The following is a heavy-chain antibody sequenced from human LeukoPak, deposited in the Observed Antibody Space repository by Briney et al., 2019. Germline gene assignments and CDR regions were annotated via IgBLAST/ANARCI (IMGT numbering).Heavy chain of an antibody. D-gene: IGHD6-6*01. CDR1: GGSISRTTYY. CDR3: ARHETIAARSNWFDP. Sequence: SETLSLTCTVSGGSISRTTYYWGWIRQPPGKGLEWIGSIYYSGSTYYNPSLKSRVTTFVDMSKNQFSLKLSSVTAADTAVYYCARHETIAARSNWFDPWGQGTLVTVSS. V-gene: IGHV4-39*01. CDR2: IYYSGST. J-gene: IGHJ5*02.